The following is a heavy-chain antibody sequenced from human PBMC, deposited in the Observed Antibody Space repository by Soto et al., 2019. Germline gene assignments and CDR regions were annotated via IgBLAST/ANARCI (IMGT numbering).Heavy chain of an antibody. CDR1: GYTFASYG. Sequence: QVQLVQSGPEVKKPGASVKVSCKASGYTFASYGISWVRQAPGQGLEWMGWISAYNGNTNYAQKLQGRVTMTTETSTSTAYMELRGMRSDEPAVYYCVRDAGVSGELYYWSHGNLVTVSS. CDR2: ISAYNGNT. D-gene: IGHD1-7*01. CDR3: VRDAGVSGELYY. V-gene: IGHV1-18*01. J-gene: IGHJ4*01.